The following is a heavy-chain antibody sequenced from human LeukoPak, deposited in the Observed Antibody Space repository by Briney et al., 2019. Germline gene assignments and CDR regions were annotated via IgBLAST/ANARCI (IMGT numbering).Heavy chain of an antibody. CDR3: ARARFDIVVVPAALNFDY. J-gene: IGHJ4*02. D-gene: IGHD2-2*01. Sequence: SVKVSCKASGGTFSSYAISWVRQAPGQGLEWMGGIIPILGTANYAQKFQGRVTITADESTSTAYMELSSLRSEDTAVYYCARARFDIVVVPAALNFDYWGQGTLVTVSS. CDR2: IIPILGTA. V-gene: IGHV1-69*13. CDR1: GGTFSSYA.